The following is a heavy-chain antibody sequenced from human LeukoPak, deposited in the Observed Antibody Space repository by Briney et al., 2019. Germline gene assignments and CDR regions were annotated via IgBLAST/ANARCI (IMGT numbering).Heavy chain of an antibody. Sequence: GASLRLSCAASGFTFSNYAMSWVRQAPGKGQEWVSAVSGRDTSTYYTDSVKGRFTISRDNSKNTLYLQMNSLSAEDTAIYYCAKWGDYDVLTGYYDSDYWGQGTLVTVSS. CDR3: AKWGDYDVLTGYYDSDY. J-gene: IGHJ4*02. CDR1: GFTFSNYA. CDR2: VSGRDTST. D-gene: IGHD3-9*01. V-gene: IGHV3-23*01.